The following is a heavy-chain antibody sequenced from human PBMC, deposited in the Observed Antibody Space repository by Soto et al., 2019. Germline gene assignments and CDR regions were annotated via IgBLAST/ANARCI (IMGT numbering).Heavy chain of an antibody. CDR2: IYYSGST. Sequence: QLQLQESGPGLVKPSETLSLTCTVSGGSISSSSYYWGWIRQHPGKGLEWIGSIYYSGSTYYNPSLKSRVTNSVDTSKNQFSLKLSSVTAADTAVYYCAIHPALSEPAARWGFDYWGQGTLVTVSS. CDR1: GGSISSSSYY. CDR3: AIHPALSEPAARWGFDY. V-gene: IGHV4-39*01. J-gene: IGHJ4*02. D-gene: IGHD2-2*01.